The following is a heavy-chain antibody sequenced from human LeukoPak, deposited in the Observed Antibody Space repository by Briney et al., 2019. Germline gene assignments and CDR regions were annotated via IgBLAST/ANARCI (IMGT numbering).Heavy chain of an antibody. V-gene: IGHV4-30-4*01. CDR1: GGSISSGDYY. CDR3: ARDPRLDSSSWYAGMDV. CDR2: IYYSGST. D-gene: IGHD6-13*01. J-gene: IGHJ6*02. Sequence: PSETLSLTCTVSGGSISSGDYYWSWIRQPPGKGLEWIGYIYYSGSTYYNPSLKSRVTISVDTSKNQFSLKLSSVTAADTAVYYCARDPRLDSSSWYAGMDVWGQGTTVTVSS.